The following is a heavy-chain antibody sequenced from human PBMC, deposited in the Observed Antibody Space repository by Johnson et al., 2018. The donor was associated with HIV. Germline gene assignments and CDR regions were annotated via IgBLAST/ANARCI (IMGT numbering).Heavy chain of an antibody. D-gene: IGHD4-17*01. J-gene: IGHJ3*02. CDR1: GFTFSSYA. CDR3: ARVRPNPTVTTRGAAVDI. CDR2: ISYDGSNK. Sequence: QVQLVESGGGVVQPGRSLRLSCAASGFTFSSYAMHWVRQAPGKGLEWVAVISYDGSNKYYADSVKGRFTISRDNSKNTLYLQMNSLRAEDTAVYYCARVRPNPTVTTRGAAVDIWGQGTMVTVSS. V-gene: IGHV3-30-3*01.